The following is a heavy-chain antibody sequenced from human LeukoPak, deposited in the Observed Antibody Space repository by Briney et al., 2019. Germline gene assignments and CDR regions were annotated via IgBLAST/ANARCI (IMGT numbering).Heavy chain of an antibody. CDR3: ARAGAVGNYGTDV. V-gene: IGHV3-21*01. CDR2: ITSSSSYI. CDR1: GFPLSSYS. J-gene: IGHJ6*04. Sequence: GGSLTLSCAVSGFPLSSYSMNGPRHAPGKGLEWGSYITSSSSYIYYAAPVKGRLTISRDHAKNSLYLQMNRLRAEDTAVYYCARAGAVGNYGTDVWGKGTTVTVSS. D-gene: IGHD6-19*01.